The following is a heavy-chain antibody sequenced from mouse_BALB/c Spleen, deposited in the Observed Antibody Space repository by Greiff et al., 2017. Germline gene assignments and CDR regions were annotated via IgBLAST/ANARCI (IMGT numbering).Heavy chain of an antibody. J-gene: IGHJ4*01. Sequence: VQGVESGPGLVAPSQSLSITCTVSGFSLTGYGVNWVRQPPGKGLEWLGMIWGDGSTDYNSALKSRLSISKDNSKSQVFLKMNSLQTDDTARYYCARVTTAPYYYAMDYWGQGTSVTVSS. V-gene: IGHV2-6-7*01. CDR2: IWGDGST. CDR3: ARVTTAPYYYAMDY. D-gene: IGHD1-2*01. CDR1: GFSLTGYG.